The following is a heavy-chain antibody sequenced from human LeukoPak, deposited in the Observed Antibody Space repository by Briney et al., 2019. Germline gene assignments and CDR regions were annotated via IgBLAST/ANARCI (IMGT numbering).Heavy chain of an antibody. V-gene: IGHV1-2*04. CDR1: GYTFTGYY. CDR3: ASEYISDIAVAGRGAFDI. J-gene: IGHJ3*02. Sequence: ASVKVSCKASGYTFTGYYMHWVRQAPGQGLEWMGWINPNSGGTNYAQKFQGWVTMTRDTSISTAYMELSRLRSDDTAVYYCASEYISDIAVAGRGAFDIWGQGTMVTVSS. D-gene: IGHD6-19*01. CDR2: INPNSGGT.